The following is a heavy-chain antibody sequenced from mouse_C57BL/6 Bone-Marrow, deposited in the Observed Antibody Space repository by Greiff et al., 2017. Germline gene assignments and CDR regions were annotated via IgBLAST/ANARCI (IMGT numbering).Heavy chain of an antibody. Sequence: VQLQQSGAELVRPGTSVKVSCKASGYAFTNYLIEWVKQRPGQGLEWIGVINPGSGGTNYNEKFKGKATLTADKSSSTAYMQLSSLTSEDSAVYFCATSYDGAYWGQGTLVTVSA. CDR3: ATSYDGAY. CDR1: GYAFTNYL. CDR2: INPGSGGT. V-gene: IGHV1-54*01. D-gene: IGHD2-12*01. J-gene: IGHJ3*01.